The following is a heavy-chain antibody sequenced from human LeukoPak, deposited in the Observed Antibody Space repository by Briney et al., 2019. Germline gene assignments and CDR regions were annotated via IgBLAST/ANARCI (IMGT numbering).Heavy chain of an antibody. CDR1: GFTFSSYS. Sequence: PGGSLRLSCAASGFTFSSYSMNWVRQAPGKGLEWVSSISSSSSYIYYADSAKGRFTISRDNAKNSLYLQMNSLRAEDTAVYYCARDRQWLVDYWGQGTLVTVSS. D-gene: IGHD6-19*01. CDR2: ISSSSSYI. J-gene: IGHJ4*02. CDR3: ARDRQWLVDY. V-gene: IGHV3-21*01.